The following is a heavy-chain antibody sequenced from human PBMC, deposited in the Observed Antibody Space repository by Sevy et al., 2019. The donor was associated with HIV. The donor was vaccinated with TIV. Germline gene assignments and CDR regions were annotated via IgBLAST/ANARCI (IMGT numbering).Heavy chain of an antibody. CDR2: ISGSHYMI. D-gene: IGHD1-26*01. CDR1: GFLFSDYY. CDR3: ARDLGTGYFDF. Sequence: GGSLRLSCAASGFLFSDYYMSWIRQAPGKGLEWISCISGSHYMIYYADSVKGRFTISRDNAKNSLYLQMNSLRPEDSAVYFCARDLGTGYFDFWGQGTLVTVSS. V-gene: IGHV3-11*01. J-gene: IGHJ4*02.